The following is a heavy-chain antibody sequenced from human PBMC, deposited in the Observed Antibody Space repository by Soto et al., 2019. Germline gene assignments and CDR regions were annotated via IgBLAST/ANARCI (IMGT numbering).Heavy chain of an antibody. D-gene: IGHD3-22*01. CDR3: AKVVTMIVVVPNWFDP. V-gene: IGHV3-23*01. Sequence: AGGSLRLSCAASGFTFSSYAMSWVRQAPGKGLEWVSAISGSGGSTYYADSVKGRFTISRDNSKNTLYLQMNSLRAEDTAVYYCAKVVTMIVVVPNWFDPWGQGTLVTVSS. CDR1: GFTFSSYA. CDR2: ISGSGGST. J-gene: IGHJ5*02.